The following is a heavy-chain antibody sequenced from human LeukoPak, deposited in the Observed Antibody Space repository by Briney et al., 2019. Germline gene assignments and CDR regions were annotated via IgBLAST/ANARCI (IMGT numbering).Heavy chain of an antibody. Sequence: SETLSLTCAVYGGSFSGYYWSWIRQPPGKGLEWIGEINHSGSTNYNPSLKSRVTISVDTSKNQFSLKLSSVTAADTAAYYCARGRLVYYYYYGMDVWGQGTTVTVSS. J-gene: IGHJ6*02. D-gene: IGHD6-19*01. CDR1: GGSFSGYY. V-gene: IGHV4-34*01. CDR3: ARGRLVYYYYYGMDV. CDR2: INHSGST.